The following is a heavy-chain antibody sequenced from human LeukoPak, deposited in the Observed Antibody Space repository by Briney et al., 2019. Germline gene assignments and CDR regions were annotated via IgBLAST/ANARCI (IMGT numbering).Heavy chain of an antibody. CDR2: IYYSGST. CDR3: ARGLTLGPAAIMEAGNWFDP. J-gene: IGHJ5*02. CDR1: GGSISSSSYY. Sequence: PSETLSLTCTVSGGSISSSSYYWGWIRQPPGKGLEWIGSIYYSGSTYYNPSLKSRVTISVDTSKNQFSLKLSSVTAADAAVYYCARGLTLGPAAIMEAGNWFDPWGQGTLVTVSS. V-gene: IGHV4-39*07. D-gene: IGHD2-2*02.